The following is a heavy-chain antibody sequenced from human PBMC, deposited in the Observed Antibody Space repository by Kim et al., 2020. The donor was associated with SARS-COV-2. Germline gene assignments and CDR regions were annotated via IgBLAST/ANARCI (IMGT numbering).Heavy chain of an antibody. CDR1: GGSISSSSYY. V-gene: IGHV4-39*01. CDR2: ISYSGST. D-gene: IGHD6-6*01. CDR3: ARQSFIAAPLDY. J-gene: IGHJ4*02. Sequence: SETLSLTCTVSGGSISSSSYYWGWIRQPPGKGLEWIGSISYSGSTYYNPSLKSRVTISVDTSKNQFSLKLSSVTAADTAVYYCARQSFIAAPLDYWGQGTLVTVSS.